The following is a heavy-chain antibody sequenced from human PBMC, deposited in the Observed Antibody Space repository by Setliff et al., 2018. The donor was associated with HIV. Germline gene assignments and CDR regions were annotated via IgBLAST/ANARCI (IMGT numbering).Heavy chain of an antibody. CDR3: AKGCGGAGFCYYADY. CDR1: GFTFSTHG. J-gene: IGHJ4*02. CDR2: ISYDGTCK. Sequence: GESLKISCAASGFTFSTHGMHWVRQAPGKGLEWVAIISYDGTCKHYADSVKGRFTISRDNSKNTLYLHMNNLRGDDTAVYYCAKGCGGAGFCYYADYWGQGTVVTVSS. D-gene: IGHD2-21*01. V-gene: IGHV3-30*18.